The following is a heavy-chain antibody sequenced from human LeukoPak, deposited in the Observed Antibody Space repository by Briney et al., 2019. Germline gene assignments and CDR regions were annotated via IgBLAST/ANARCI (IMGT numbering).Heavy chain of an antibody. J-gene: IGHJ4*02. CDR3: ASRRSY. CDR2: INSRSSYI. V-gene: IGHV3-21*01. Sequence: GGPLRLSCAASGFTFSSYSMNWVRQAPGKGLEWASSINSRSSYIYYADSVKGRFTISRDNAKNSLFLQMNSLRAEDTAVYYCASRRSYWGQGTLVTVSS. CDR1: GFTFSSYS.